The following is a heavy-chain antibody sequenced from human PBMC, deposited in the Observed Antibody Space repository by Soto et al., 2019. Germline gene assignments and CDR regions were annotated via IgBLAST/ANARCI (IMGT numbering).Heavy chain of an antibody. Sequence: QVQLVQSGAEVKKPGSSVKVSCKASGGTFSSYTISWVRQAPGQGLEWMGRIIPILGIANYAQKFQGRVTITADKSTSTAYMELSSLRSEDTAVYYCARDPLVYDSSGYAAGYWGQGTLVTVSS. D-gene: IGHD3-22*01. V-gene: IGHV1-69*08. CDR2: IIPILGIA. CDR3: ARDPLVYDSSGYAAGY. CDR1: GGTFSSYT. J-gene: IGHJ4*02.